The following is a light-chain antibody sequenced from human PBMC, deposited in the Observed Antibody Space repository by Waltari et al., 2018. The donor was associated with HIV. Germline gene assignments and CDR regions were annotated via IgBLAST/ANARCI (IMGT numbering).Light chain of an antibody. Sequence: QSVLTQPPSASGTPGQRVTSPCSGSSSNIGSDAVNWYQQFPVTAPKVLIYSNDQRPSWVPDRFSGSKSGTSASLAINGLQSEDEADYYCVVWDARLNGLVFGGGTKLTVL. CDR3: VVWDARLNGLV. CDR1: SSNIGSDA. V-gene: IGLV1-44*01. J-gene: IGLJ2*01. CDR2: SND.